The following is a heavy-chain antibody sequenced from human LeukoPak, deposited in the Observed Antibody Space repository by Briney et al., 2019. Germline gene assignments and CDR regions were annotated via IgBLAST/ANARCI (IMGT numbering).Heavy chain of an antibody. Sequence: ASVKVSCKASGGTFSSYAISWVRQAPGQGLEWMGWISAYNGNTNYVQKLQGRVTMTTDTSTSTAYMELRSLRSDDTAVYYCARDHSFTVPTGYWGQGTLVTVSS. J-gene: IGHJ4*02. CDR2: ISAYNGNT. CDR3: ARDHSFTVPTGY. CDR1: GGTFSSYA. D-gene: IGHD4-17*01. V-gene: IGHV1-18*01.